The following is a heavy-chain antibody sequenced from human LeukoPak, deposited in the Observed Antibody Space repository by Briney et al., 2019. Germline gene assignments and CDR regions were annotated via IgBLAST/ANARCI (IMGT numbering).Heavy chain of an antibody. CDR1: GYTFTAYY. V-gene: IGHV1-2*06. Sequence: GASVTVSCKASGYTFTAYYMHWVRQAPGQGLEWMGRINPNSGGTNYAQKFQGRVTMTRDTSISTAYMELSRLRSDDTAVYYCGRDVVVVVASYYYYYGMDVWGQGTTVTVSS. J-gene: IGHJ6*02. D-gene: IGHD2-15*01. CDR3: GRDVVVVVASYYYYYGMDV. CDR2: INPNSGGT.